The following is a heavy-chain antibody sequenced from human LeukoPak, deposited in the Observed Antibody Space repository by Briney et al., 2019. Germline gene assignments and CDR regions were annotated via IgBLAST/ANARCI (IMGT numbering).Heavy chain of an antibody. D-gene: IGHD3-22*01. V-gene: IGHV3-23*01. CDR2: IATDT. Sequence: GGSLRLSCAASGFAFNSYDMTWVRRAPGKGLEWVSLIATDTYYADSVRGRFTISRDNSKNTLYLQMNSLRADDTAVYYCAKAGSGHYYDYWGQGTLVTVSS. CDR3: AKAGSGHYYDY. CDR1: GFAFNSYD. J-gene: IGHJ4*02.